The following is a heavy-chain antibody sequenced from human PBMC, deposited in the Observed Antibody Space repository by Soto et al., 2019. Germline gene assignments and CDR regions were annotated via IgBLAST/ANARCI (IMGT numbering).Heavy chain of an antibody. CDR1: GGSVSSNSSA. CDR3: ARGVGATPPPPWGMEG. CDR2: TYYRSKWYN. D-gene: IGHD1-26*01. J-gene: IGHJ6*04. Sequence: PSQTLSLTCAISGGSVSSNSSAWNWIRHSPSRGLDWLGRTYYRSKWYNDYAVSVKSRITINPDTSKNQFSLQLNSVTPEDTAVYYCARGVGATPPPPWGMEGWGKGTPVTVSS. V-gene: IGHV6-1*01.